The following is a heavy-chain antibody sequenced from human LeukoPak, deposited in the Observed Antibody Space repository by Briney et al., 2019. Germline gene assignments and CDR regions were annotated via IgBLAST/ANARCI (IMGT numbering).Heavy chain of an antibody. CDR1: GYTFTSYG. CDR3: ARVPPYYDFWSGYYGYSDY. D-gene: IGHD3-3*01. V-gene: IGHV1-18*01. CDR2: ISAYNGNT. J-gene: IGHJ4*02. Sequence: GASVKVSCKASGYTFTSYGISWVRQAPGQGLEWMGWISAYNGNTNYAQKLQGRVTMTTDTSTSTAYMELRSLRSDDTAVYYCARVPPYYDFWSGYYGYSDYWGQGTLVTVSS.